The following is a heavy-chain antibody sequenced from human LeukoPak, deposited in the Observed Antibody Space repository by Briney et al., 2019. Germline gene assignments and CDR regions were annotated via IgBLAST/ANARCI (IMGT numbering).Heavy chain of an antibody. D-gene: IGHD2-15*01. Sequence: ASVKVSCKASGCSFTSHYMHWVRQAPGQGLEWMGLINPSGSSTLYAQKFQGRVTMTEDTSTDTAYMELSSLRSEDTAVYYCATGLRSHCSGGSCLDYWGQGTLVTVSS. CDR1: GCSFTSHY. CDR2: INPSGSST. V-gene: IGHV1-46*01. J-gene: IGHJ4*02. CDR3: ATGLRSHCSGGSCLDY.